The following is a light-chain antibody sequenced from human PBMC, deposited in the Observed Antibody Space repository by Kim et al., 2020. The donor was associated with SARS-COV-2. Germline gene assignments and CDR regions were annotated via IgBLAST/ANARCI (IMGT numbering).Light chain of an antibody. J-gene: IGKJ1*01. CDR1: QSVSNN. V-gene: IGKV3-15*01. CDR2: GAS. Sequence: EIVMTQSPATLSVSPGERATLSCRASQSVSNNLGWYQQKPGQAPRLLIFGASTRATGIPARFSGSGSGTEFTLTISSLQSEDFAIYYCQQHLYGRTFGQGTKVDIK. CDR3: QQHLYGRT.